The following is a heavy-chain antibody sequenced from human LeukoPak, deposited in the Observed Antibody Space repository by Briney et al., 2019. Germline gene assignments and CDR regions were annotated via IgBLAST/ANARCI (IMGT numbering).Heavy chain of an antibody. CDR2: IIPIFGTA. V-gene: IGHV1-69*05. J-gene: IGHJ3*02. D-gene: IGHD6-6*01. CDR1: GGTFSSYA. Sequence: GASVTVSCKASGGTFSSYAISWVRQAPGQGLEWMGGIIPIFGTANYAQKFQGRVTITTDESTSTAYMELSSLRSEDTAVYYCARAGHRAVEYSSSPIDAFDIWGQGTMVTVSS. CDR3: ARAGHRAVEYSSSPIDAFDI.